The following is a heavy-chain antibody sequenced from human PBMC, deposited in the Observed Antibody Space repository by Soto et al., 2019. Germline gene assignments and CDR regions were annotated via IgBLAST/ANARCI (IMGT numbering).Heavy chain of an antibody. CDR3: ANTYYNFWSGFYRGYYFDY. V-gene: IGHV4-34*01. CDR1: GGSFSGYY. CDR2: INHSGST. D-gene: IGHD3-3*01. J-gene: IGHJ4*02. Sequence: QVHLQQWGAGLLKPSETLSLTCAVYGGSFSGYYWSWIGQPPGKGLEWIGEINHSGSTNYNPSLKSRVTTSVDTSKNQFSLKLSSVTAADTAVYFCANTYYNFWSGFYRGYYFDYWGQGTLVSVSS.